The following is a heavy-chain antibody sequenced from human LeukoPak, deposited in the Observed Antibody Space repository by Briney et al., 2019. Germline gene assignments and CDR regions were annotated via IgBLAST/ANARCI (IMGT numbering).Heavy chain of an antibody. V-gene: IGHV1-2*02. CDR2: INPNSGGT. Sequence: ASLKVSCKASGYTFTRYYMHCVRHAPRQGLEWMGWINPNSGGTNYAQKFQGRVTMTRDTSISTAYMELSRLRSDDTAVYYCAREEVVLTIDYWGQGTLVTVSS. CDR3: AREEVVLTIDY. CDR1: GYTFTRYY. J-gene: IGHJ4*02. D-gene: IGHD3-22*01.